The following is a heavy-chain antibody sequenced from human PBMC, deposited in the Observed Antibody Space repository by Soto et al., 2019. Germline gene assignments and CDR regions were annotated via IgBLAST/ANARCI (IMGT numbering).Heavy chain of an antibody. Sequence: QVQLVQSGAEVKKPGASVKVSCKASGYTFTSYGISWVRQAPGQGLEWMGWISAHNGNTNYAQKLKGRVTLTTDTSTSTAYMGLRSLRSDDTAGYFCARDLNYGFCDYWGEGTLVTVSS. D-gene: IGHD3-10*01. V-gene: IGHV1-18*01. CDR2: ISAHNGNT. CDR3: ARDLNYGFCDY. CDR1: GYTFTSYG. J-gene: IGHJ4*02.